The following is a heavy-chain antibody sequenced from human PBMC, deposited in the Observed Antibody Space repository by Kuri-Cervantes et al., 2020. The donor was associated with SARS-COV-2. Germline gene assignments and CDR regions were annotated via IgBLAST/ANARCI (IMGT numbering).Heavy chain of an antibody. CDR1: GYTFTGYY. CDR3: AREYYGSGSYAY. Sequence: ASVKVSCKASGYTFTGYYMHWVRQDPGQGLEWRGWINPNSGGTNYAQKFQGRVTMTRDTSISTAYMELSRLRSDDTAVYYCAREYYGSGSYAYWGQGTLVTVSS. V-gene: IGHV1-2*02. CDR2: INPNSGGT. D-gene: IGHD3-10*01. J-gene: IGHJ4*02.